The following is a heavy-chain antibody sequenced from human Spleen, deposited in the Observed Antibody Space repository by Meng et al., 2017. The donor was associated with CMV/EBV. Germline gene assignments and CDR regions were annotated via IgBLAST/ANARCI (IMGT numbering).Heavy chain of an antibody. CDR2: INHSGSP. CDR3: AGSPRFCSSTNCYYYYGMDV. J-gene: IGHJ6*02. D-gene: IGHD2-2*01. V-gene: IGHV4-61*01. Sequence: SETLSLTCTVSGGSVSSGSYHWSWIRQPPGKGLEWIGYINHSGSPNYSPPLKSRVSISLDMYTNQFSLKVNSVTAADTAVYYCAGSPRFCSSTNCYYYYGMDVWGQGTTVTVSS. CDR1: GGSVSSGSYH.